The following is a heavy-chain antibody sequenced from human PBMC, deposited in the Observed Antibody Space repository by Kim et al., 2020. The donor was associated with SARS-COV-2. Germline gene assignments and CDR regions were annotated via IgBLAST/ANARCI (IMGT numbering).Heavy chain of an antibody. J-gene: IGHJ5*02. V-gene: IGHV3-23*01. D-gene: IGHD3-10*01. Sequence: YADDVKGRFTIYRDNTKNTLYLNMNSLRAEDTAIYYCAKLKLRGDTGSDTWGQGTLVTVSS. CDR3: AKLKLRGDTGSDT.